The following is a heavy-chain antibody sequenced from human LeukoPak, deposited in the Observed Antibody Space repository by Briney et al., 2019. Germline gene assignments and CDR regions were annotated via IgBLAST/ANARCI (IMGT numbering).Heavy chain of an antibody. CDR2: ISSSGSTI. CDR1: GFTFSDYY. D-gene: IGHD5-12*01. Sequence: GGSLRLSCAASGFTFSDYYMSWIRQAPGKGLEWVSYISSSGSTIYYADSVKGRFTISRDNAKNSLYLQMNSLRAEDTAVYYCARGRYSGYDWVHQAAAGTGGDYWGQGTLVTVSS. CDR3: ARGRYSGYDWVHQAAAGTGGDY. V-gene: IGHV3-11*04. J-gene: IGHJ4*02.